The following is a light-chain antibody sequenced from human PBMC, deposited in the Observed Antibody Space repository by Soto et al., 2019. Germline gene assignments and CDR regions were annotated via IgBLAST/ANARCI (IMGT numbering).Light chain of an antibody. CDR3: QKYNGAVWA. V-gene: IGKV1-27*01. J-gene: IGKJ1*01. Sequence: DIQMTQSPSSLSASIGDRVTITCRASQGIANYLAWYQQKPGKVPKLLIYAASSLQSGVPSRFSGSGSGTDFTLTIRGLQPEDVATYYCQKYNGAVWAFGQGTKVEVK. CDR2: AAS. CDR1: QGIANY.